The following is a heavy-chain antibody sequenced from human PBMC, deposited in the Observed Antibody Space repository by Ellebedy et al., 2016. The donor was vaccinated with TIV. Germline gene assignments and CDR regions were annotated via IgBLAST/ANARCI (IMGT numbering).Heavy chain of an antibody. Sequence: SETLSLXCTVSGGSISSYYWSWIRQPPGKGLEWIGYIYYSGSTNYNPSLKSRVTISVDTSKNQFSLKLSSVTAADTAVYYCANYCGGDCYYAFDIWGQGTMVTVSS. CDR2: IYYSGST. CDR1: GGSISSYY. V-gene: IGHV4-59*01. D-gene: IGHD2-21*01. J-gene: IGHJ3*02. CDR3: ANYCGGDCYYAFDI.